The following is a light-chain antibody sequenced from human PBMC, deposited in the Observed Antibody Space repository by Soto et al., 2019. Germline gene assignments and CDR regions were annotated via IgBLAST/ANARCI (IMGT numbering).Light chain of an antibody. CDR3: QQYKSHRRT. CDR2: KAS. J-gene: IGKJ1*01. V-gene: IGKV1-5*03. CDR1: QSINGW. Sequence: DIQLTQSPSTLSASVGDRVTITCRASQSINGWLAWYQQKPGQAPNLLIYKASTLESGVPSRFSGSGSGTEFTLTISSLQPDDFATYYCQQYKSHRRTFGQGTKVDIK.